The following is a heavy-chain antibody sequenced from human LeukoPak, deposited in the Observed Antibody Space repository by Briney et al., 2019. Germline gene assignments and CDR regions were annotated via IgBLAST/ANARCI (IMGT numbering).Heavy chain of an antibody. V-gene: IGHV3-33*01. CDR3: ARDLDFRMDV. CDR1: GFTFSSYG. J-gene: IGHJ6*02. D-gene: IGHD3-3*01. Sequence: GRSLRLSCAASGFTFSSYGMQWVRQAPGKGLEWVAVIWYDGSNKYYADSVKGRFTISRDNSRNTLYLQMNSLRAEDTAVYYCARDLDFRMDVWGQGTTVTVSS. CDR2: IWYDGSNK.